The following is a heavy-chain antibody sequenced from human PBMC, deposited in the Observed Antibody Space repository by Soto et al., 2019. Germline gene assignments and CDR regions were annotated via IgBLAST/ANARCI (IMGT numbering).Heavy chain of an antibody. CDR1: GYTFTSYA. D-gene: IGHD1-7*01. V-gene: IGHV1-3*01. CDR2: INAGNGNT. CDR3: ARDLRRITGTTYWFDP. Sequence: GASVKVSCKASGYTFTSYAKQWVRQAPGERREWMGRINAGNGNTKYSQKFQGRVTITRDTSASTAYMELSRLRSEDTAVYYCARDLRRITGTTYWFDPWGQGTLVTVS. J-gene: IGHJ5*02.